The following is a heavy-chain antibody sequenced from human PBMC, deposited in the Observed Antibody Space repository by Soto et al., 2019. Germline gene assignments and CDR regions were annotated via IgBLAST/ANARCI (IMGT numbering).Heavy chain of an antibody. CDR2: IIPIFGTA. D-gene: IGHD6-6*01. CDR1: GGTFSSYA. V-gene: IGHV1-69*01. Sequence: QVQLVQSGAEVKKPGSSVKVSCKASGGTFSSYAISWVRQAPGQGLEWMGGIIPIFGTANYAQKFKGRVTITADETTSTAYMELRSLRSEDTAVYYCASFQGSSSSNYYYYGMDVWGQGTTVTVSS. J-gene: IGHJ6*02. CDR3: ASFQGSSSSNYYYYGMDV.